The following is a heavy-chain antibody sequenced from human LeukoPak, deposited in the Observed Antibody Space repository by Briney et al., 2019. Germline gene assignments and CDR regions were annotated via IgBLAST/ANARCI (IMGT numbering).Heavy chain of an antibody. CDR2: ISSSSSYT. V-gene: IGHV3-11*06. J-gene: IGHJ6*02. Sequence: PGGSLRLSCAASGFTFSDYYMSWIRQAPGKGLEWVSHISSSSSYTNYADSVKGRFTISRDNAKNSLYLQMNNLRAEDTAVYYCAKSVAAPPSYYYGMDVWGQGTTVTVPS. D-gene: IGHD6-19*01. CDR1: GFTFSDYY. CDR3: AKSVAAPPSYYYGMDV.